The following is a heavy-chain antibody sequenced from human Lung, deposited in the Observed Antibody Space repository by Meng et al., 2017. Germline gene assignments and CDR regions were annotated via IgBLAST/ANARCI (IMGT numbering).Heavy chain of an antibody. CDR3: VRDEDISSAGKLFGDY. J-gene: IGHJ4*02. D-gene: IGHD6-13*01. CDR1: GYNFPDYW. Sequence: QVQLVQAGAGGKKPGASVKVSCQPSGYNFPDYWLHWVRRAPGQGLEWMGRIDPKSGDTHYAQRFQGRVTMTGDTSISTAYMELSGLRSDDTAMYYCVRDEDISSAGKLFGDYWGQGTLVTVSS. CDR2: IDPKSGDT. V-gene: IGHV1-2*06.